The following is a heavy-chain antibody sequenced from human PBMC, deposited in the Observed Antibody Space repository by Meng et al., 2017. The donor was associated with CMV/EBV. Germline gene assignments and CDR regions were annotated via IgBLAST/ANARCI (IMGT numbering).Heavy chain of an antibody. CDR2: ISYDGSNK. D-gene: IGHD5-18*01. CDR3: ARDHSLPFDY. V-gene: IGHV3-30-3*01. J-gene: IGHJ4*02. Sequence: GESLKISCAASGFTFSSYAMHWVRQAPGKGLEWVAVISYDGSNKYYADSVKGRFTISRDNSKNTLYLQMNSLRAEDTAVYYCARDHSLPFDYWGQGTLVTVSS. CDR1: GFTFSSYA.